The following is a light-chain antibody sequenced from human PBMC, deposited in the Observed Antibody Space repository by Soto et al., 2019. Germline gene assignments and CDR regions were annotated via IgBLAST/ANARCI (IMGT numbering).Light chain of an antibody. CDR2: DAS. Sequence: LVMTQSPDTLPVSPGERATLSCSASESVSRNLAWYQQKPGQAPRLLIYDASTRATGIPDRFSGGGSGTEFTLTISSLQSEDFGVYYCQQYNSWPTITFGQGTRLEIK. CDR3: QQYNSWPTIT. CDR1: ESVSRN. J-gene: IGKJ5*01. V-gene: IGKV3-15*01.